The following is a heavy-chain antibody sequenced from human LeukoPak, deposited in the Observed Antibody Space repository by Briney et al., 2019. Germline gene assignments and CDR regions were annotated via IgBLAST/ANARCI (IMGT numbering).Heavy chain of an antibody. CDR2: IDTDGRST. V-gene: IGHV3-74*01. Sequence: PGGSLRLSCAGSGLAFSSYWMHWVRQAPGKVLVWVSRIDTDGRSTSSEDYVKGRFAVSREHETNTLYLQMNSLRAEDTAVYYCARVGGSSDFAYWGQGTLVTVSS. CDR1: GLAFSSYW. D-gene: IGHD3-10*01. CDR3: ARVGGSSDFAY. J-gene: IGHJ4*02.